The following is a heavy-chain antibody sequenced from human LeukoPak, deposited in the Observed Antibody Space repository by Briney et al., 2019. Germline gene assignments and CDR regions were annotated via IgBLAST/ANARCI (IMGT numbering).Heavy chain of an antibody. CDR3: ATMNGYFAY. CDR1: GFTFSNSG. CDR2: ITDSGDTT. V-gene: IGHV3-23*01. Sequence: GGSLRLSCEASGFTFSNSGMAWVRQTPRKGLEWVSAITDSGDTTYYADSVKGRFIISRDNSQNTLYLQMNSLRAEDTAMYYCATMNGYFAYWGQGTLVTVSS. J-gene: IGHJ4*02. D-gene: IGHD2-8*01.